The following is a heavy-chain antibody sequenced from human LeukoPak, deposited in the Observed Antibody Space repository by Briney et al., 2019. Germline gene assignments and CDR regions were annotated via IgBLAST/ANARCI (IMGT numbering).Heavy chain of an antibody. Sequence: GGSLRLSCAASGFTFSNYGMNWVSQAPGKGLEWVSFTDTSGRYVYYGGSVKGRFTISRDNAKNLLFLQMNGLRAEGTALYYCARGRSITLLRGVAMSDGFDIWGQGAMVAVSS. CDR3: ARGRSITLLRGVAMSDGFDI. D-gene: IGHD3-10*01. CDR2: TDTSGRYV. V-gene: IGHV3-21*06. CDR1: GFTFSNYG. J-gene: IGHJ3*02.